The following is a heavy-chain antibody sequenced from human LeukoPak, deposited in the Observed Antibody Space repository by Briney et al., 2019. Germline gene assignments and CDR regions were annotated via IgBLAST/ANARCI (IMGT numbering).Heavy chain of an antibody. D-gene: IGHD3-10*01. CDR2: INPSGGST. J-gene: IGHJ5*02. CDR3: ARDRDPMVRGRVNWFAP. CDR1: GYTFTSYY. V-gene: IGHV1-46*01. Sequence: ASVKVSCKASGYTFTSYYMHWVRQAPGQGLEWMGIINPSGGSTSYAQKFQGRVTMTRDMSTSTVYMELSSLRSEDTAVSYCARDRDPMVRGRVNWFAPCGRGTLVTVSS.